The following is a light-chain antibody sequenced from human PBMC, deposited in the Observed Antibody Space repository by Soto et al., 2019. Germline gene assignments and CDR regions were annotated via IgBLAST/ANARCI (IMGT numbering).Light chain of an antibody. CDR2: NAS. J-gene: IGKJ3*01. Sequence: EIVLTQSPGTLSLSPGERATLSCRASESVRSYLAWYQQKPGQAPRLLIYNASKRATGIPARFSGSGSGTDFTLTVSSLDPEDFAIYYCQQRSDWEFTFGPGTRVDIK. CDR3: QQRSDWEFT. V-gene: IGKV3-11*01. CDR1: ESVRSY.